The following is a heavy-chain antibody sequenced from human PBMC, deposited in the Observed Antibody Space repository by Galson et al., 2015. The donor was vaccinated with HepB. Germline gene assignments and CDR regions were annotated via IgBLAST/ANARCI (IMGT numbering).Heavy chain of an antibody. CDR3: ARFGVTPATDDAFDI. J-gene: IGHJ3*02. Sequence: LSLTCTASGGSIRTYYWSWVRQPPGKGLEWIGYAHYSGNTNYKSSLRGRVTISVDTSKNQFYLNLRSVTAADTAVYFCARFGVTPATDDAFDIWGQGTVVTVSS. CDR2: AHYSGNT. D-gene: IGHD3-10*01. CDR1: GGSIRTYY. V-gene: IGHV4-59*01.